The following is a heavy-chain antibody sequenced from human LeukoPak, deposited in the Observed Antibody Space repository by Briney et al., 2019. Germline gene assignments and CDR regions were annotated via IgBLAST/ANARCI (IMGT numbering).Heavy chain of an antibody. CDR1: GGSISSSTW. Sequence: SETLSLTCTVSGGSISSSTWWSWVRQSPGKGLEWIGLIYHSGNTNYNPSLKSRVTILVDNSKNQFSLRLSSVTAADTAVYYCARNIFGVASVAFDIWGQGTTVIISS. D-gene: IGHD3-3*01. CDR3: ARNIFGVASVAFDI. V-gene: IGHV4-4*02. J-gene: IGHJ3*02. CDR2: IYHSGNT.